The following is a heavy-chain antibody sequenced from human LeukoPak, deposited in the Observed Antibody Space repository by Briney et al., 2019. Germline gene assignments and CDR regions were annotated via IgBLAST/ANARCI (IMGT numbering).Heavy chain of an antibody. V-gene: IGHV1-2*02. CDR2: INPNSGGT. CDR1: GYTFTSYY. CDR3: ARSSRELGGYAPWELMPPFDY. J-gene: IGHJ4*02. Sequence: GASVTVSCKASGYTFTSYYMHWVRQAPVQGLEWMGWINPNSGGTNYAQKFQGRVTMTRDTSISTAYMELSRLRSDDTAVYYCARSSRELGGYAPWELMPPFDYWGQGTLVTVSS. D-gene: IGHD1-7*01.